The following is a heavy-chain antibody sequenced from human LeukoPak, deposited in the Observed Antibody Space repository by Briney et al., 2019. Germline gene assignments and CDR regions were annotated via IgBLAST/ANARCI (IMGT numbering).Heavy chain of an antibody. J-gene: IGHJ3*01. CDR2: INSDGSST. CDR3: AADGEYAFLV. D-gene: IGHD2/OR15-2a*01. CDR1: GFTFSSYW. V-gene: IGHV3-74*01. Sequence: GGSLRLSCAASGFTFSSYWMHWVRQAPEKGLVWVSRINSDGSSTSYADSVKGRFTISRDNAKNTLYLQMNSLRAEDTAVYYCAADGEYAFLVWGQGTMVTVSS.